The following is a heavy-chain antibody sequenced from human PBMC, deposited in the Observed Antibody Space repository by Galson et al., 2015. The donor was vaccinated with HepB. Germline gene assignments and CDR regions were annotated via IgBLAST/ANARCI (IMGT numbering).Heavy chain of an antibody. CDR2: IKQDGSEK. CDR3: AREGPRSGWYRFLDY. D-gene: IGHD6-19*01. J-gene: IGHJ4*02. V-gene: IGHV3-7*03. CDR1: GFTFSSYW. Sequence: SLRLSCAASGFTFSSYWMSWVRQAPGKGLEWVANIKQDGSEKYYVDSVKGRFTISRDNAKNSLYLQMNSLRAEDTAVYYCAREGPRSGWYRFLDYWGQGTLVTVSS.